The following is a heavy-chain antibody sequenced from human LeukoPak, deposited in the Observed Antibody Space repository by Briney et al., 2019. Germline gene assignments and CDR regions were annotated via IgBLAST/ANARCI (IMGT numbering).Heavy chain of an antibody. J-gene: IGHJ4*02. D-gene: IGHD2-2*01. CDR3: ARGLATAQGAAAMPL. Sequence: SQTLSLTCTVSGVSISSGSYYWTWIRQHPGKGLEWIGYIYSSGSAYYNPSLKSRVTISIDTSKNQFSLMLGSVTAADTAVYYCARGLATAQGAAAMPLWGQGTLVTVSS. CDR2: IYSSGSA. V-gene: IGHV4-31*03. CDR1: GVSISSGSYY.